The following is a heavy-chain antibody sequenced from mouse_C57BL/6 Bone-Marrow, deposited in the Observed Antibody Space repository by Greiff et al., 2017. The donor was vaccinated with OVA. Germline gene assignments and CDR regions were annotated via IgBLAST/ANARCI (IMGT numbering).Heavy chain of an antibody. CDR1: GYAFSSYW. CDR2: IYPGDGDT. D-gene: IGHD1-1*01. V-gene: IGHV1-80*01. CDR3: ARKSHYYGSSYVGYAMDY. Sequence: VQLQQSGAELVKPGASVKISCKASGYAFSSYWMNWVKQRPGKGLEWIGQIYPGDGDTNYNGKFKGKATLTADKSSSTAYMQLSSLASEDSAVYFCARKSHYYGSSYVGYAMDYWGQGTSVTVSS. J-gene: IGHJ4*01.